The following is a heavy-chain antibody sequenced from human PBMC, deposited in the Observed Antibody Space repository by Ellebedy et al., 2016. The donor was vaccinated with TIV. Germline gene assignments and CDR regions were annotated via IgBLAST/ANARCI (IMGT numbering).Heavy chain of an antibody. J-gene: IGHJ4*02. V-gene: IGHV1-69*06. CDR2: IIPIFGTA. Sequence: SVKVSXKASGGTFSIYAISWVRQAPGQGLEWMGGIIPIFGTANYAQKFQGRVTITADKSTSTAYMELSSLRSEDTAVYYCARDPHGVSFDYWGQGTLVTVSS. CDR3: ARDPHGVSFDY. CDR1: GGTFSIYA. D-gene: IGHD4-17*01.